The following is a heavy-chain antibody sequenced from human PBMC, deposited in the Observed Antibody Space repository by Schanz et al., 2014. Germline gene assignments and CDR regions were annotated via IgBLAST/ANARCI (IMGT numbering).Heavy chain of an antibody. D-gene: IGHD3-9*01. CDR1: GGSISSATYY. J-gene: IGHJ4*02. CDR3: ARQFYDILTGYWFPYYFDY. CDR2: IYSRGSS. V-gene: IGHV4-61*02. Sequence: QVQLQESGPGLVKPSQTLSLTCTVSGGSISSATYYWSWVRQPAGKGLEWIGRIYSRGSSTYNPSLKSRVTIPIDTSKTHFSLKLSSVTAADTAVYYCARQFYDILTGYWFPYYFDYWGQGTLVTVSS.